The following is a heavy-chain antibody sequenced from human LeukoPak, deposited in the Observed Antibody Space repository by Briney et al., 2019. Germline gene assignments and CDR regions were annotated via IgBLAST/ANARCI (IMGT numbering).Heavy chain of an antibody. V-gene: IGHV3-7*01. Sequence: GGSLRLSCAASRFTFSSYWMSWVRQAPGKGLEWVANINQDGGENYYVDSVEGRFTISRDNAKNSLYLQMNSLRAEDTAVYYCARRALYYYMDVWGKGTTVTVSS. CDR1: RFTFSSYW. CDR3: ARRALYYYMDV. J-gene: IGHJ6*03. CDR2: INQDGGEN.